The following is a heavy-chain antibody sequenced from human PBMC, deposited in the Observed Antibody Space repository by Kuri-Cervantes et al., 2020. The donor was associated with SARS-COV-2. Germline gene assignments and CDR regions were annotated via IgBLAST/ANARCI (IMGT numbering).Heavy chain of an antibody. J-gene: IGHJ4*02. CDR1: GGSISSGGYY. D-gene: IGHD5-18*01. CDR3: ARGNELWGNHFGY. V-gene: IGHV4-31*02. Sequence: SCTVSGGSISSGGYYWSWIRQHPGKGLEWIGYIYYSGSTYYNPSLKSRVTISVDTSKNQFSLKLSSVTAADTAVYYCARGNELWGNHFGYWGQGTLVTVSS. CDR2: IYYSGST.